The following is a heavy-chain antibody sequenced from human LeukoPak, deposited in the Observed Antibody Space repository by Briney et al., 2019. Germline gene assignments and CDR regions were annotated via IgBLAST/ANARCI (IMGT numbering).Heavy chain of an antibody. Sequence: SETLSLTCTVSGGSISSYYWSWIRQPPGKGLEWIGYIYYSGSTNYNPSLKSRVTISVDTSKNQFSLKLSSVTAADTAVYYCASVAVTTVAFDIWGQGTMVTVSS. D-gene: IGHD4-11*01. J-gene: IGHJ3*02. V-gene: IGHV4-59*01. CDR3: ASVAVTTVAFDI. CDR1: GGSISSYY. CDR2: IYYSGST.